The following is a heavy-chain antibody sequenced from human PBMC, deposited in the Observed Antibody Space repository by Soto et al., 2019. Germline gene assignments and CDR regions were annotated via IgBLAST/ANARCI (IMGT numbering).Heavy chain of an antibody. CDR2: ISSSSSTI. CDR3: VRGEGGWETY. D-gene: IGHD6-19*01. J-gene: IGHJ4*02. Sequence: PGGSLRLSCAASGFTFSSYSMNWVRQAPGKGLEWVSYISSSSSTIYYADSVKGRFTISRDNAKNTLYLQMNSLRAEDTAVYYCVRGEGGWETYWGQGTLVTVSS. V-gene: IGHV3-48*04. CDR1: GFTFSSYS.